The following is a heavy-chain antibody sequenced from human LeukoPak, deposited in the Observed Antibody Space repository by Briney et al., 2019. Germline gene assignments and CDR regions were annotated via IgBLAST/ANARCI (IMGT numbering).Heavy chain of an antibody. J-gene: IGHJ4*02. CDR3: ARVDIAVAKPFDY. Sequence: PGRSLRLSCAASGFTFSSYAMHWVRQAPGKGLEWVAVISYDGSNKYYADSVKGRFTISRDNSKNTLYLQMNSLRAEDTAVYYCARVDIAVAKPFDYWGQGTLVTVSS. D-gene: IGHD6-19*01. CDR2: ISYDGSNK. CDR1: GFTFSSYA. V-gene: IGHV3-30-3*01.